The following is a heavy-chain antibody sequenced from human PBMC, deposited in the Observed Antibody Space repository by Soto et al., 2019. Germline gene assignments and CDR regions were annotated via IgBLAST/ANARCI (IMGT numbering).Heavy chain of an antibody. D-gene: IGHD4-4*01. J-gene: IGHJ6*02. CDR3: ARGGLRAQGVQYNHYAMDV. CDR2: IIPIFSTP. Sequence: SVKVSCKASGGTFDRHTINWVRQAPGQGLEWMGGIIPIFSTPKYAQKFQGRVMLTADKSTSTAYMELSSLRYEDTAVYYCARGGLRAQGVQYNHYAMDVWGQGTTVTVSS. V-gene: IGHV1-69*06. CDR1: GGTFDRHT.